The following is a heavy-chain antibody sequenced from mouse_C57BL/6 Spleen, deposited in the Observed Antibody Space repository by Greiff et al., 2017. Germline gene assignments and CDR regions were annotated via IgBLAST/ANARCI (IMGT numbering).Heavy chain of an antibody. D-gene: IGHD2-2*01. V-gene: IGHV1-82*01. J-gene: IGHJ4*01. CDR3: ARDGLGYAMDY. CDR2: IYPGDGDT. CDR1: GYAFSSSW. Sequence: VQLKESGPELVKPGASVKISCKASGYAFSSSWMNWVKQRPGKGLEWIGRIYPGDGDTNYNGKFKGKATLTADKSSSTAYMQLSSLTSEDSAVYFCARDGLGYAMDYWGQGTSVTVSS.